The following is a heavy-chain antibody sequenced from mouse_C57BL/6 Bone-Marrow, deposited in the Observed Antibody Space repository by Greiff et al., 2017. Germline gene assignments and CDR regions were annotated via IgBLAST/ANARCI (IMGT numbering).Heavy chain of an antibody. J-gene: IGHJ2*01. V-gene: IGHV1-82*01. CDR2: IYPGDGDT. CDR1: GYAFSSSW. D-gene: IGHD1-1*01. Sequence: VQLVESGPELVKPGASVKISCKASGYAFSSSWMNWVKQRPGKGLEWIGRIYPGDGDTNYNGKFKGKATLTADKSSSTAYMQLSSLTSEDSAVYFCARYYYGSSYHFDYWGQGTTLTVSS. CDR3: ARYYYGSSYHFDY.